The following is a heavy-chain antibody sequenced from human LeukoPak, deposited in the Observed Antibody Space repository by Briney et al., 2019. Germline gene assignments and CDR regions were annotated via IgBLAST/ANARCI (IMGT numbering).Heavy chain of an antibody. V-gene: IGHV1-24*01. CDR2: FDPEDGET. D-gene: IGHD1-7*01. CDR3: ATRDNWNLGLDY. Sequence: ASVKVSCKVSGYTLTELSMHWVRQAPGKGLEWMGGFDPEDGETIYAQKFQGRVTMTEDTSTDTAYMELSSLRSEDTAVYYCATRDNWNLGLDYWGQGTLVTVSS. CDR1: GYTLTELS. J-gene: IGHJ4*02.